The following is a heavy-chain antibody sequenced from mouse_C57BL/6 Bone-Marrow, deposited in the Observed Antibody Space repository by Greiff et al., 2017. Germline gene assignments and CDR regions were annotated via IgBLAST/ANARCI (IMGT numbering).Heavy chain of an antibody. CDR2: IYPSDSET. Sequence: QVQLKQPGAELVRPGSSVKLSCKASGYTFTSYWMDWVKQRPGQGLEWIGNIYPSDSETHYNQKFKDKATLTVDKSSSTAYMQLSSLTSEDSAVYYCARGYYGYVDYWGQGTTLTVSS. J-gene: IGHJ2*01. V-gene: IGHV1-61*01. CDR1: GYTFTSYW. D-gene: IGHD2-1*01. CDR3: ARGYYGYVDY.